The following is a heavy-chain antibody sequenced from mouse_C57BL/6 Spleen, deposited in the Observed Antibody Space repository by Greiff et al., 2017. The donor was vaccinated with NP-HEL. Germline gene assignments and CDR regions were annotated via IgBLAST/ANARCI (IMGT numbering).Heavy chain of an antibody. CDR3: ARYPRLRDGWYFDV. CDR2: IRNKANGYTT. Sequence: EVKLVESGGGLVQPGGSLSLSCAASGFTFTDYYMSWVRQPPGKALEWLGFIRNKANGYTTEYSASVKGRFTITRDNSQSILYLQMNALRAEDSATYYCARYPRLRDGWYFDVWGTGTTVTVSS. CDR1: GFTFTDYY. D-gene: IGHD6-2*01. J-gene: IGHJ1*03. V-gene: IGHV7-3*01.